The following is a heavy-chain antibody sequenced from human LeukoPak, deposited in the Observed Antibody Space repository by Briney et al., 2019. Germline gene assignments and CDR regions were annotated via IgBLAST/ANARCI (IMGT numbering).Heavy chain of an antibody. J-gene: IGHJ4*02. D-gene: IGHD4-17*01. CDR2: INNDGSST. CDR1: GFTLSNYW. CDR3: ARGRYGDYH. V-gene: IGHV3-74*01. Sequence: GGSLRLSCAASGFTLSNYWMHWVRQAPGKGLVWVSRINNDGSSTTYADSVKGRFTISRENAKSTLYLHMNILRVEDTAVYYCARGRYGDYHWGQGILVTVSS.